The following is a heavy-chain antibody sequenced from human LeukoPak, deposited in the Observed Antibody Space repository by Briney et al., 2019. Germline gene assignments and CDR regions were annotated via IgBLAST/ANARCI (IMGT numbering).Heavy chain of an antibody. CDR3: ANGTSSWHEFDY. CDR1: GFTFDDYV. Sequence: GGSLRLSCAASGFTFDDYVMHWVRQAPGKGLEWVSVISSDGGSTYYADSVKGRFTISRDNSKNTLYLHMNSLRAEDTALYYCANGTSSWHEFDYWGQGTLVTVSS. J-gene: IGHJ4*02. V-gene: IGHV3-43D*03. D-gene: IGHD6-13*01. CDR2: ISSDGGST.